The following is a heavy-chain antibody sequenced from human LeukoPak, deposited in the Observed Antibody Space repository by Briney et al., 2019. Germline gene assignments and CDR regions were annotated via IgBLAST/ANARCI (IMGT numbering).Heavy chain of an antibody. CDR1: GFTFSSYW. CDR2: INSDGSST. Sequence: GGSLRLSCAASGFTFSSYWMHWVRQAPGKGLVWVSRINSDGSSTSYADSVKGRFTISRDNSKNTLYVQMNSLRDEDTAVYYCAKDQRRESPHYLDSWGQGTLVTVSS. CDR3: AKDQRRESPHYLDS. J-gene: IGHJ4*02. V-gene: IGHV3-74*01.